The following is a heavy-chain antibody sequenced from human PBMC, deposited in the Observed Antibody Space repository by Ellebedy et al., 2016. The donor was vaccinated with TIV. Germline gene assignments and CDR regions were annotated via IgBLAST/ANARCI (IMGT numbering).Heavy chain of an antibody. CDR3: ARDIGPVDWNYGDNYGMDV. CDR1: GGTFSSYA. CDR2: INAGNGNT. V-gene: IGHV1-3*01. D-gene: IGHD1-7*01. Sequence: ASVKVSCKASGGTFSSYAISWVRQAPGQGLEWMGWINAGNGNTKYSQKFQGRVTITRDTSASTAYMELSSLRSEDTTVYYCARDIGPVDWNYGDNYGMDVWGQGTTVTVSS. J-gene: IGHJ6*02.